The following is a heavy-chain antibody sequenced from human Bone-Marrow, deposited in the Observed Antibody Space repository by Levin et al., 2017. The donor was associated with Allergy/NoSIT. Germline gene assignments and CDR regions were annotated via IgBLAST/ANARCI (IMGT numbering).Heavy chain of an antibody. J-gene: IGHJ6*02. Sequence: PGGSLRLSCAASGFNFSTYNMNWVRQAPGKALEWVSSINSGSTDIYYADSLKGRFTISRDNAENSLYLQMNGLRAGDTAVYYCARDRTYGILRSYGMDVWGQGTTVTVSS. D-gene: IGHD3-9*01. CDR3: ARDRTYGILRSYGMDV. CDR1: GFNFSTYN. V-gene: IGHV3-21*01. CDR2: INSGSTDI.